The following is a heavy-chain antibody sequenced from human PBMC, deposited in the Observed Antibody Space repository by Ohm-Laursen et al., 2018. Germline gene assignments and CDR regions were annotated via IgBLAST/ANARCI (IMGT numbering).Heavy chain of an antibody. CDR1: GYSISSGYY. CDR2: IYHSGST. J-gene: IGHJ4*02. CDR3: ARSLVTDFDY. Sequence: SDTLSLTCAVSGYSISSGYYWGWIRQPPGKGLEWIGSIYHSGSTYYNPSLKSRVTISVDTSKNQFSLKLSSVTAADTAVYYCARSLVTDFDYWGQGTLVTVSS. D-gene: IGHD2-21*02. V-gene: IGHV4-38-2*01.